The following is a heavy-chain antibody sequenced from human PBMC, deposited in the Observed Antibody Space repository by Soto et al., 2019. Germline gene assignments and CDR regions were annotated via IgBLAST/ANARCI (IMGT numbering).Heavy chain of an antibody. D-gene: IGHD3-22*01. CDR2: ISAYSGNT. Sequence: GASVKVSCKASGYTFTSYGISWVRQAPGQGLEWMGWISAYSGNTNYAQKLQGRVTMTTDTSTSTAYMELRSLRSDDTAVYYCARDRPYYCDSSGLPDIWGQGTMVTVSS. CDR1: GYTFTSYG. V-gene: IGHV1-18*01. CDR3: ARDRPYYCDSSGLPDI. J-gene: IGHJ3*02.